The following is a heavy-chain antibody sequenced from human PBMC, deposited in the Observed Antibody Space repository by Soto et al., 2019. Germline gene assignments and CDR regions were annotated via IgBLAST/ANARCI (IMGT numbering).Heavy chain of an antibody. D-gene: IGHD6-25*01. J-gene: IGHJ4*02. CDR3: VRGSGGFDY. Sequence: PGGSLRLSCAASGFTFSGHWMHWVRQAPGRGLVWVSHINNDGSDRTYADSVKGRFTISRDNTKNTLHLQMDSLRAEDTAVYYCVRGSGGFDYWAQGTLVTVSS. V-gene: IGHV3-74*01. CDR2: INNDGSDR. CDR1: GFTFSGHW.